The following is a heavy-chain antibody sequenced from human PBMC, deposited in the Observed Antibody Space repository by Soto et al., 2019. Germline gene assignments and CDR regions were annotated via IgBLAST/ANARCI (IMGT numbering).Heavy chain of an antibody. CDR2: ISAYSVNP. Sequence: QVQLVQSGAEVKKPGASVMVSCKASGYTFTTYAINWVRQAPGQGLEWMGWISAYSVNPNYAQKLQGRLTMTTDTSTNTAYMELRSLRSADTAVYYCARAGYYYGSGNYDAFDIWGQGTMVTVSS. D-gene: IGHD3-10*01. V-gene: IGHV1-18*01. J-gene: IGHJ3*02. CDR3: ARAGYYYGSGNYDAFDI. CDR1: GYTFTTYA.